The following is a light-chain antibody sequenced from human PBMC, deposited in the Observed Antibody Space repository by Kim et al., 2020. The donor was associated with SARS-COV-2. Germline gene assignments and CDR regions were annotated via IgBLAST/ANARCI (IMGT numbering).Light chain of an antibody. CDR2: ADT. Sequence: GEKVTRSCTRSGGHFASNYVQWYQQRPGSAPTTVIYADTQRPSGVPDRFSGSIDSSSNSASLIISGLKTEDEADYFCLSNDISSRVFGGGTQLTVL. J-gene: IGLJ3*02. CDR1: GGHFASNY. V-gene: IGLV6-57*03. CDR3: LSNDISSRV.